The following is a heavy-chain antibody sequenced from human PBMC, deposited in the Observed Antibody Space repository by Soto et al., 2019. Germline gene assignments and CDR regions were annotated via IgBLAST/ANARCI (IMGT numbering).Heavy chain of an antibody. Sequence: SVKVSCKASGGTFSSYTISWVRQAPGQGLEWMGRIIPILGIANYAQKFQGRVTMTRDTSTSTVYMELSSLRSEDTAVYYCAREMATVVPFDYWGQGTLVTVSS. CDR2: IIPILGIA. CDR1: GGTFSSYT. CDR3: AREMATVVPFDY. J-gene: IGHJ4*02. D-gene: IGHD4-4*01. V-gene: IGHV1-69*04.